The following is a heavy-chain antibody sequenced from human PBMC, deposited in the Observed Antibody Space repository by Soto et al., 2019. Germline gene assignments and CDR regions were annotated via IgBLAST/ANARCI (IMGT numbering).Heavy chain of an antibody. CDR2: SRDKATGYTT. J-gene: IGHJ4*02. Sequence: GGSMRLSCAASGFTFSDHYMDWVRQAPGKGLEWVGRSRDKATGYTTEYAASVKGRFTISRDDSKNSLYLEMNSLKTEDTAVYYCATVTPLRSNYVDYWGQGTLVTVSS. V-gene: IGHV3-72*01. D-gene: IGHD4-4*01. CDR1: GFTFSDHY. CDR3: ATVTPLRSNYVDY.